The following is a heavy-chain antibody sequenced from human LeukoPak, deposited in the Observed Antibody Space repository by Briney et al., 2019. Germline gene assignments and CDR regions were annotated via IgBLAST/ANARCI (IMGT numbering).Heavy chain of an antibody. Sequence: PSETLSLTCTVSGGSISSYYWSWIRQPPGKGLEWIGYAYYSGSTNYNPSLKSRVTISVDTSKNQFSPRLSSVTAADTAVYYCARHHNWNYDYWGQGTLVTVSS. CDR1: GGSISSYY. J-gene: IGHJ4*02. V-gene: IGHV4-59*08. D-gene: IGHD1-20*01. CDR3: ARHHNWNYDY. CDR2: AYYSGST.